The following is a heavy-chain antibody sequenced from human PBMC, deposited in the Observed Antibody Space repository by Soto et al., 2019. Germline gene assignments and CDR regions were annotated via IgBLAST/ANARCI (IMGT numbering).Heavy chain of an antibody. D-gene: IGHD2-15*01. CDR3: AREEADLFDY. CDR1: GGSISTGGYY. J-gene: IGHJ4*02. V-gene: IGHV4-31*03. Sequence: ASETLSLTCTVSGGSISTGGYYWSWIRQHPGKGLECIGYIYYSGTTYYNPSLKSRVTISVDTSKNQFSLKLSSVTAADTAVYYCAREEADLFDYWGQGTLVTVSS. CDR2: IYYSGTT.